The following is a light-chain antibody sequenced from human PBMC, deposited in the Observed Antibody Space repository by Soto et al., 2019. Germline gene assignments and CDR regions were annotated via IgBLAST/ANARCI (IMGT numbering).Light chain of an antibody. J-gene: IGLJ1*01. CDR3: QSYDSSLSGYV. Sequence: QSVLTQPPSVSEAPGQGAPISCPGSSPNIGAGYEPTGYQQVPGPAPKPPTYENNNRPSGVPDRFSGSKSGTSASLAITGLQAEDEAEYYCQSYDSSLSGYVFGTGTKLTVL. V-gene: IGLV1-40*01. CDR1: SPNIGAGYE. CDR2: ENN.